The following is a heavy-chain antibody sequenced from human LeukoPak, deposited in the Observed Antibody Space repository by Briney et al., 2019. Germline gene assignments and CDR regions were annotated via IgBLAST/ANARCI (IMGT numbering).Heavy chain of an antibody. Sequence: SVKVSCKASGGTFSSYAIGWVRQAPGQGLEWMGGIIPIFGTANYAQKFQGRVTITADESTSTAYMELSSLRSEDTAVYYCAREFIEDFGVVYNNWFDPWGQGTLVTVSS. CDR1: GGTFSSYA. V-gene: IGHV1-69*13. CDR3: AREFIEDFGVVYNNWFDP. CDR2: IIPIFGTA. D-gene: IGHD3-3*01. J-gene: IGHJ5*02.